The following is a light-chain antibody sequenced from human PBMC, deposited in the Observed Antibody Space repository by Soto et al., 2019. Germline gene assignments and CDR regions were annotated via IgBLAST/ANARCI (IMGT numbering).Light chain of an antibody. V-gene: IGLV2-23*01. CDR2: EDT. CDR3: CSYAGSITFV. Sequence: QSALTQPASVSGSPGQSITISCTGSSSDVGRFNFVSWYQQRPGKAPKLMIYEDTKRPSGVSNRLSGSKSGNTASLTISGLQAEDEADYYCCSYAGSITFVFGTGTKVTVL. CDR1: SSDVGRFNF. J-gene: IGLJ1*01.